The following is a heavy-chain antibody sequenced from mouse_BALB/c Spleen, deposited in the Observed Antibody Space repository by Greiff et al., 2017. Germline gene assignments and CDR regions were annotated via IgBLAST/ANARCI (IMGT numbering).Heavy chain of an antibody. Sequence: EVQGVESGGGLVKRGGSLKLSCAASGFTFSSYTMSWVRQTPEKRLEWVATISSGGGNTYYPDSVKGRFTISRDNAKNNLYLQMSSLRSEDTALYYCARYEDYEGFAYWGQGTLVTVSA. CDR2: ISSGGGNT. J-gene: IGHJ3*01. V-gene: IGHV5-9*03. D-gene: IGHD2-4*01. CDR3: ARYEDYEGFAY. CDR1: GFTFSSYT.